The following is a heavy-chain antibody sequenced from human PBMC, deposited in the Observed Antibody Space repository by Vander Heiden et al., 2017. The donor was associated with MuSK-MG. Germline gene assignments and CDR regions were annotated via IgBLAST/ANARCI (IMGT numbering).Heavy chain of an antibody. J-gene: IGHJ6*02. V-gene: IGHV1-2*02. CDR3: ARDGITIFGVVTSNYYYYGMDV. CDR2: INPNSGGT. Sequence: QVQLVQSGAEVKKPGASVKVSCKASGYTFTGYYMHWVRQAPGQGLEWMGWINPNSGGTNYAQKFQGRVTMTRDTSISTAYMELSRLRSDDTAVYYCARDGITIFGVVTSNYYYYGMDVWGQGTTVTVSS. D-gene: IGHD3-3*01. CDR1: GYTFTGYY.